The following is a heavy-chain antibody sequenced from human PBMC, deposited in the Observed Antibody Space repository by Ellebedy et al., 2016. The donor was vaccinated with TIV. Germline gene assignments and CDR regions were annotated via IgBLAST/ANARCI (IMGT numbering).Heavy chain of an antibody. CDR1: GFTFSSYS. D-gene: IGHD6-13*01. Sequence: GESLKISXAASGFTFSSYSMNWVRQAPGKGLEWVSSISSSSSYIYYADSVKGRFTISRDNAKNSLYLQMNSLRAEDTAVYYCARGLEQLGPFDYWGQGTLVTVSS. J-gene: IGHJ4*02. CDR3: ARGLEQLGPFDY. V-gene: IGHV3-21*01. CDR2: ISSSSSYI.